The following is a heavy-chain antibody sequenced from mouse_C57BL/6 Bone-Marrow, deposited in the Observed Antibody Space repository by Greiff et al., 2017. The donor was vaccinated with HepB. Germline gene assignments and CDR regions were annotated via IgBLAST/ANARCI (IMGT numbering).Heavy chain of an antibody. Sequence: DVMLVESGGGLVKPGGSLKLSCAASGFTFSSYAMSWVRQTPEKRLEWVATISDGGSYTYYPDNVKGRFTISRDNAKNNLYLQMSHLKSEDTAMYYCALYYYGSSDDWYFDVWGTGTTVTVSS. CDR1: GFTFSSYA. CDR2: ISDGGSYT. CDR3: ALYYYGSSDDWYFDV. D-gene: IGHD1-1*01. J-gene: IGHJ1*03. V-gene: IGHV5-4*03.